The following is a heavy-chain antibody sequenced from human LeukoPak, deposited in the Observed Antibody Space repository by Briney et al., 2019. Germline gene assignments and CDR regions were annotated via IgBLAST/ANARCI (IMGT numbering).Heavy chain of an antibody. Sequence: SGGSLRLSCAASGFTFSSYSMNWVRQAPGKGLEWVSSISSSSSYIYYADSVKGRFTISRDNAKNSLYLQMNSLRAEDTAVYYCARVCPYGDYGWFDPWGQGTLVTVSS. CDR3: ARVCPYGDYGWFDP. V-gene: IGHV3-21*01. CDR2: ISSSSSYI. CDR1: GFTFSSYS. D-gene: IGHD4-17*01. J-gene: IGHJ5*02.